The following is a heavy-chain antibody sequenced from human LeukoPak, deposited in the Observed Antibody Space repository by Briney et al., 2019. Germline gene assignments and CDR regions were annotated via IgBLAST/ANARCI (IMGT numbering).Heavy chain of an antibody. D-gene: IGHD3-22*01. Sequence: SETLSLTCTFSGDSFSSYYWTWIRQPPGMGLEWIGHIVYSGTTNYNPSLKSRVTMLIDTSKNQFSLKLNSVTAADTAVYYCARVTGYMIEDYFDYWGQGTLVTVSS. V-gene: IGHV4-59*01. J-gene: IGHJ4*02. CDR3: ARVTGYMIEDYFDY. CDR2: IVYSGTT. CDR1: GDSFSSYY.